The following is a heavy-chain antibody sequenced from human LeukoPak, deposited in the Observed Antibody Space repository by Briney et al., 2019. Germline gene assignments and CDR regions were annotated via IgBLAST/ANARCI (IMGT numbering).Heavy chain of an antibody. CDR1: GFTFSSYA. J-gene: IGHJ4*02. Sequence: GGSLRLSCAASGFTFSSYAMSWVRQAPGKGLEWVSAISGSGGSTYYADSVKGRFTISRDNSKNALYLQMNSLRAEDTAVYYCAKDRRGLALMVYAPPGYWGQGTLVTVSS. D-gene: IGHD2-8*01. CDR3: AKDRRGLALMVYAPPGY. CDR2: ISGSGGST. V-gene: IGHV3-23*01.